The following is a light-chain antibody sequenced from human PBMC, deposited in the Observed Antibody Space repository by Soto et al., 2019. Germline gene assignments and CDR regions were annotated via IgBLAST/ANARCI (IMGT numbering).Light chain of an antibody. V-gene: IGKV3-15*01. Sequence: VLMSQSPATLSEYPGETATISCRASQSVSTKLAWYQQKPGQAPRLLITDASTRATGVPARFSGWGSGTEFTLTISSLQSEDFAVYSCQQYHNWTPITFGQGTRLEIK. CDR1: QSVSTK. J-gene: IGKJ5*01. CDR3: QQYHNWTPIT. CDR2: DAS.